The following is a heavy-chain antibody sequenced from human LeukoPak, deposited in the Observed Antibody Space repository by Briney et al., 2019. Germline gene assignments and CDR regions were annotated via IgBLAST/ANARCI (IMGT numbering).Heavy chain of an antibody. V-gene: IGHV1-18*01. Sequence: ASVKVSCKASGGTFSSYAISWVRQAPGQGLEWMGWISAYNGNTNYAQKLQGRVTMTTDTSTSTAYMELRSLRSDDTAVYYCARAVVRGVMPGGYWGQGTLVTVSS. CDR2: ISAYNGNT. J-gene: IGHJ4*02. CDR1: GGTFSSYA. CDR3: ARAVVRGVMPGGY. D-gene: IGHD3-10*01.